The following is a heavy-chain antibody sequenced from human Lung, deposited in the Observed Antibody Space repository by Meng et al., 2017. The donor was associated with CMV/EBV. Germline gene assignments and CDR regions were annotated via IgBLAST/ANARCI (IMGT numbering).Heavy chain of an antibody. J-gene: IGHJ2*01. D-gene: IGHD4-17*01. Sequence: FSGFSLNAGGLGLSWVRQPPGKARGWLALVYWNGDNRYSPSLRNRLTITKDTSKNQAVRTMSNMDPVDTATYYCAHYGDYRFGWYFDLWGRGTLVTVSS. CDR1: GFSLNAGGLG. CDR2: VYWNGDN. CDR3: AHYGDYRFGWYFDL. V-gene: IGHV2-5*01.